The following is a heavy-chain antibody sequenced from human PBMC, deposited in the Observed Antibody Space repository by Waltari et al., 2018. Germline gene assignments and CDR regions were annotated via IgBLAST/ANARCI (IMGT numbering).Heavy chain of an antibody. CDR2: ISRNGVST. V-gene: IGHV3-64*01. D-gene: IGHD1-26*01. Sequence: EVQLVESGGGLVQPGGSLRLSCAASGFSFSIYAMHWVRQAPGKGLEYVSAISRNGVSTYYANSMKGRLSISRDNSKNPLYLQMGSLRAEDMAVYYCARGRDPGVVGGLSFWGLGTLVTVSS. CDR3: ARGRDPGVVGGLSF. J-gene: IGHJ4*02. CDR1: GFSFSIYA.